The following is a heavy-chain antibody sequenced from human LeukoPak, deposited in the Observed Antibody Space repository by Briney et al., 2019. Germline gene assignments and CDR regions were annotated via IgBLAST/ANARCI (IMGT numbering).Heavy chain of an antibody. D-gene: IGHD5-18*01. CDR1: GFTVSSNY. CDR2: IYSGGST. CDR3: ARDRVDTARPYYYYGMDV. Sequence: PGGSLRLSCAASGFTVSSNYMSWVRQAPGKGLEWVSVIYSGGSTYYADSVKGRFTISRDNSKNTLYLQMNSLRAEDTAVYYCARDRVDTARPYYYYGMDVWGQGTTVTVSS. J-gene: IGHJ6*02. V-gene: IGHV3-66*01.